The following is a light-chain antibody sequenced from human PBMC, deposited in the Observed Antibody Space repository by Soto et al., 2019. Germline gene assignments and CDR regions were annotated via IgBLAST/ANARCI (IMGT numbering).Light chain of an antibody. CDR3: QQYNNWPPFT. CDR1: QSVSSN. Sequence: EIVMTQSPATLSVSPGDRATLSCRASQSVSSNLAWYQQKPGQAPRLLIYGASTRATGIPARFSGSGSGTEFTLTISSPQSEDFAVYFCQQYNNWPPFTFGQGTKLEIK. V-gene: IGKV3-15*01. CDR2: GAS. J-gene: IGKJ2*01.